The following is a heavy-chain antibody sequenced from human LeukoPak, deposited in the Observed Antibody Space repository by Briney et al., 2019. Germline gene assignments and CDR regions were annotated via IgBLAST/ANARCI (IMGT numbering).Heavy chain of an antibody. Sequence: GGSLRLSCAASGFTFTSYGMHWVRQAPGKGLEWVARIWYDGRKKYYADPVKGRFTITRDDSRNTLYLQMNIRRAEDTAVYYCARLDSSWSSDYWGQGTLVTVSS. CDR2: IWYDGRKK. D-gene: IGHD6-13*01. CDR3: ARLDSSWSSDY. CDR1: GFTFTSYG. V-gene: IGHV3-33*01. J-gene: IGHJ4*02.